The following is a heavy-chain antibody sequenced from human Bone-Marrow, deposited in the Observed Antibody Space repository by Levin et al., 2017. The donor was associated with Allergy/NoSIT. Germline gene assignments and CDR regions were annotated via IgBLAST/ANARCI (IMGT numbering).Heavy chain of an antibody. J-gene: IGHJ4*02. CDR1: GGSMTTYY. Sequence: SETLSLTCTVSGGSMTTYYWSWIRQPPGKGLEWIGNIYSSGSTKYNPSLKSRVTMSIDTSKNQFSLWLSSVTAADTAMYYCARESQPYCGGDCPFNYWGQGSLVTVSS. V-gene: IGHV4-59*01. CDR2: IYSSGST. CDR3: ARESQPYCGGDCPFNY. D-gene: IGHD2-21*02.